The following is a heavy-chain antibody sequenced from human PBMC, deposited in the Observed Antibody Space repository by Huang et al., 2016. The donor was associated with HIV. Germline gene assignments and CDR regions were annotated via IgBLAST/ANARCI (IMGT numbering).Heavy chain of an antibody. J-gene: IGHJ4*02. D-gene: IGHD3-22*01. V-gene: IGHV1-8*03. CDR1: GFPFTNYD. CDR3: ARARGYYYDGSGFYSRYYFDY. Sequence: QVQLVQSGAEVRKPGASVKVSCKASGFPFTNYDFNWVRQATEQGLKWMGWMNPNSGNTGYAQNFQGRVTITSNTSINTAYMELSSLRSEDTAVYYCARARGYYYDGSGFYSRYYFDYWGQGTLVTVSS. CDR2: MNPNSGNT.